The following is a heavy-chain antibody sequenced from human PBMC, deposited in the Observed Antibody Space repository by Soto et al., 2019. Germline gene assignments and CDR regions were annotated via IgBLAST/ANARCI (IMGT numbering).Heavy chain of an antibody. CDR3: ASAFSTADYYYYGMDV. CDR1: GYTFTGYY. CDR2: INPNSGGT. V-gene: IGHV1-2*04. J-gene: IGHJ6*02. D-gene: IGHD4-17*01. Sequence: QVQLVQSGAEVKKPGASVKVSCKASGYTFTGYYMHWVRQAPGQGLEWMGWINPNSGGTNYAQKFQGWVTMTRDTSIITAYMELSRLRSDDTAVYYCASAFSTADYYYYGMDVWGQGTTVTVSS.